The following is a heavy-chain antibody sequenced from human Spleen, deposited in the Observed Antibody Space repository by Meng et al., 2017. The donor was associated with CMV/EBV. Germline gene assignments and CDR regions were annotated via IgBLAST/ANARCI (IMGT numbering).Heavy chain of an antibody. CDR2: ISGHNGNT. V-gene: IGHV1-18*01. D-gene: IGHD3-22*01. Sequence: KVSCKASGYAFTSYGLSWVRQAPGQGLEWMGWISGHNGNTNYAQKLQGRVTVTTDTSTNTIYMELRSLRSDDTAVYYCARENSGSFGYWGQGTLVTVSS. CDR3: ARENSGSFGY. CDR1: GYAFTSYG. J-gene: IGHJ4*02.